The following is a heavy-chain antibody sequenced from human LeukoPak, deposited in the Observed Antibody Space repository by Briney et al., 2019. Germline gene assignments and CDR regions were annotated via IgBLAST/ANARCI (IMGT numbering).Heavy chain of an antibody. V-gene: IGHV4-4*02. Sequence: PSETLSLTGAVSGGSISSSNWWSWVRQPPGKGLEWIGEIYHSGSTNYNPSLKSRVTISVDESKNQFSLKLSSVTAADTAVYYCARGTVTTGWYFDLWGRGTLVTVSS. CDR2: IYHSGST. CDR1: GGSISSSNW. D-gene: IGHD4-17*01. CDR3: ARGTVTTGWYFDL. J-gene: IGHJ2*01.